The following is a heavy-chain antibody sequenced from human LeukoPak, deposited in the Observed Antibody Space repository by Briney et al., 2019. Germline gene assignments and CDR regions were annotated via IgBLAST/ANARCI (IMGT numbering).Heavy chain of an antibody. CDR3: ARAVRIVGATLDWFDP. J-gene: IGHJ5*02. D-gene: IGHD1-26*01. CDR1: GDTFSRYA. CDR2: IIPVLSTA. Sequence: GASVKVSCKASGDTFSRYAISWVRQAPGQGLEWMGGIIPVLSTANYAQKFQDRVTITADESTSTAYMELRSLRSDDTAVYYCARAVRIVGATLDWFDPWGQGTLVTVSS. V-gene: IGHV1-69*13.